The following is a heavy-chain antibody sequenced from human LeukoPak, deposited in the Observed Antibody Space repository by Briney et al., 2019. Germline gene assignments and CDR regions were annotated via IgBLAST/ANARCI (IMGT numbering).Heavy chain of an antibody. Sequence: GGSLRLSCEASGFTFSSYTMSWVRQAPGMALEWVSSISSGSSYIFYADSLKGRFTISRDNAKNSLYLEMNSLRAEDTAVFYCARDLLMVSFGGVPDAFDVWGQGTTVVVSS. D-gene: IGHD3-16*01. V-gene: IGHV3-21*01. J-gene: IGHJ3*01. CDR3: ARDLLMVSFGGVPDAFDV. CDR1: GFTFSSYT. CDR2: ISSGSSYI.